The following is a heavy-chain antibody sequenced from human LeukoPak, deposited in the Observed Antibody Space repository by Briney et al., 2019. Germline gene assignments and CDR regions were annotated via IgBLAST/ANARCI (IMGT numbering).Heavy chain of an antibody. CDR2: INHSGST. V-gene: IGHV4-34*03. J-gene: IGHJ3*02. D-gene: IGHD3-10*01. Sequence: GSLRLSCAASGFPFSYFGMHWVRQAPGKGLEWIGEINHSGSTNYNPSLKSRVTISLDTSKNQFSLKVISMTAADTAAYYCTKSDGYGLIRICGRGTMVTVSS. CDR1: GFPFSYFG. CDR3: TKSDGYGLIRI.